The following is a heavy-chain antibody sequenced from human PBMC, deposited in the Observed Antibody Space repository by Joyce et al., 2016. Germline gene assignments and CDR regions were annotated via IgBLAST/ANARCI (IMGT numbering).Heavy chain of an antibody. CDR1: GDSFSKFG. V-gene: IGHV1-18*04. J-gene: IGHJ4*02. Sequence: QVHSVQSGSDVKRPGASVKVSCQGSGDSFSKFGINWVRQAPGKGLEWMGRINAYNGIARYAQKFQGRVTLTRGTSTAYIGLRSLTSDDTSIYFCARVCCSSETTPFDFWCQRTLVTVSS. CDR3: ARVCCSSETTPFDF. D-gene: IGHD6-19*01. CDR2: INAYNGIA.